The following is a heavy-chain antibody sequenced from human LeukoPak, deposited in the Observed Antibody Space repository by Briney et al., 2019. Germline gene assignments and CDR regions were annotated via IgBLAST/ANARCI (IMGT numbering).Heavy chain of an antibody. Sequence: GASVKVSCKASGYTFTSYGISWVRQAPGQELEWMGWISAYNGNTNYAQKLQGRVTMTTDTSTSTAYMELRSLRSDDTAVYYCARDPSIVGATRLDYWGQGTLVTVSS. CDR2: ISAYNGNT. CDR1: GYTFTSYG. D-gene: IGHD1-26*01. J-gene: IGHJ4*02. CDR3: ARDPSIVGATRLDY. V-gene: IGHV1-18*01.